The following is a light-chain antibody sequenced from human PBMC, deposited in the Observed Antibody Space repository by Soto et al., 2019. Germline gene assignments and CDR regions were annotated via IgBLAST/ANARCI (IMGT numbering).Light chain of an antibody. Sequence: EIVLTQSPATLSLSSGKRATLSCRASQSVSNFLAWYQQKPGHAPRLLIYDTSNRATGIPARFSGIGSGTDLTITINNLGPEDGEVYDGQQRNNWPITFGQGTRLEI. CDR2: DTS. J-gene: IGKJ5*01. CDR1: QSVSNF. V-gene: IGKV3-11*01. CDR3: QQRNNWPIT.